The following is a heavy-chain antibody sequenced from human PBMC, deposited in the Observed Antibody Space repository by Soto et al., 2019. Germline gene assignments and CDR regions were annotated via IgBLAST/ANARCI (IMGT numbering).Heavy chain of an antibody. CDR1: GGPISSYY. V-gene: IGHV4-59*01. Sequence: SETLSLTCTVSGGPISSYYWSWIRQPPGKGLEWIGYIYYSGSTNYNPSLKSRVTISVDTSKNQFSLKLSSVTAADTAVYYCARVGFEWTFDYWGKGTTVTVSS. D-gene: IGHD3-3*01. CDR2: IYYSGST. J-gene: IGHJ4*03. CDR3: ARVGFEWTFDY.